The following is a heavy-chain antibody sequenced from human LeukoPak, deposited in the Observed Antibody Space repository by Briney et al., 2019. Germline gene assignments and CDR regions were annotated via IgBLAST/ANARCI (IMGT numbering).Heavy chain of an antibody. CDR2: ISSTGGTI. Sequence: PGGSLRLSCAASGFTFSSNSMNWVRQAPGKGLEWVSYISSTGGTIYYADSMKGRFTISRDNAKNSLYLQMNSLRVEDTAVYYCARDYPDGGGGRYFDWLPAFWGQGTPVTVSS. V-gene: IGHV3-48*04. D-gene: IGHD3-9*01. CDR3: ARDYPDGGGGRYFDWLPAF. J-gene: IGHJ4*02. CDR1: GFTFSSNS.